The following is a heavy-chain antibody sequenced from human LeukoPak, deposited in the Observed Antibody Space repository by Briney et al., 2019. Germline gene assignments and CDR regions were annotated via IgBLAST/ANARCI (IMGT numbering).Heavy chain of an antibody. J-gene: IGHJ4*02. CDR1: GFTFSSYG. CDR3: ARDPHCTNGVCFHFDY. CDR2: IWYDGSNK. D-gene: IGHD2-8*01. V-gene: IGHV3-33*01. Sequence: GGSLRLSCAASGFTFSSYGMHWVRQAPGKGLEWVAVIWYDGSNKYYADSVKGRFTISRDNSENTLYLQMNSLRAEDTAVYYCARDPHCTNGVCFHFDYWGQGTLVTVSS.